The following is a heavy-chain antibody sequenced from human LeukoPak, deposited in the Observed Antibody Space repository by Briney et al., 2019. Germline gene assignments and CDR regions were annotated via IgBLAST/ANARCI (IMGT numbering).Heavy chain of an antibody. CDR1: GFTFSSYA. Sequence: GRSLRLSCAASGFTFSSYAMHWVRQAPGKGLEWVAVISYDGSNKYYADSVKGRFTISRDNSKNTLYLQMNSLRAEDTAVYYCARGIAVAPFDYWGQGTLVTVSS. J-gene: IGHJ4*02. CDR2: ISYDGSNK. D-gene: IGHD6-19*01. V-gene: IGHV3-30*04. CDR3: ARGIAVAPFDY.